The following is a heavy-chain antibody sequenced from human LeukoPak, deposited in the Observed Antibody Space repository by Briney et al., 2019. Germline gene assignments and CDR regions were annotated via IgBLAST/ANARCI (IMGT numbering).Heavy chain of an antibody. D-gene: IGHD1-26*01. CDR2: ISSNGGST. J-gene: IGHJ4*02. Sequence: GGSLRLSCTASGFTFSIYAMHWVRQAPGKGLEYVSAISSNGGSTYYANSVKGRFTISRDNSKNTLYLQLGSLRAEDMAVYYCARVLRDSSVGYDYWGQGTLVTVSS. CDR1: GFTFSIYA. V-gene: IGHV3-64*01. CDR3: ARVLRDSSVGYDY.